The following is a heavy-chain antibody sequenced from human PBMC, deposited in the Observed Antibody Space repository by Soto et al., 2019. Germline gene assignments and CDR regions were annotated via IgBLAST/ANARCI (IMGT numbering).Heavy chain of an antibody. V-gene: IGHV1-69*01. CDR1: GGTFSSYA. Sequence: QVQLVQSGAEVKKPGSSVKVSCKASGGTFSSYAISWVRQAPGQGLEWMGGIIPIFGTANYAQKFQGRVTITEDESTSTAYMELSSLRSEDTAVYYCASPRSGMYRATGAFDIWGQGTMVTVSS. J-gene: IGHJ3*02. D-gene: IGHD3-10*01. CDR2: IIPIFGTA. CDR3: ASPRSGMYRATGAFDI.